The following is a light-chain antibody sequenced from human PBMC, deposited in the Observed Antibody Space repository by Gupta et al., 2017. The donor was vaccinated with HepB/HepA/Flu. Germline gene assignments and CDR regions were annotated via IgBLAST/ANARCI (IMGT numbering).Light chain of an antibody. V-gene: IGKV3-11*01. CDR1: QSVSSY. CDR2: DAS. Sequence: EIVLTPSPATLSLSPGERATLSCRASQSVSSYLAWYQQKPGQAPRLLIYDASNRATGIPARFSGSGSGTDFTLTISSLEPEDFAVYYCQQRSNWPPEAFGGGTKVEIK. CDR3: QQRSNWPPEA. J-gene: IGKJ4*01.